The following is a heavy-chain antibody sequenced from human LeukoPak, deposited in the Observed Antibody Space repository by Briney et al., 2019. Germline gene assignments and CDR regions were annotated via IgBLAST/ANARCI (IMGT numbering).Heavy chain of an antibody. CDR3: ASEPNYYDSSGYPDY. CDR2: IIPIFGTA. J-gene: IGHJ4*02. CDR1: GGTFSVYA. V-gene: IGHV1-69*01. D-gene: IGHD3-22*01. Sequence: ASVNVSCKSAGGTFSVYAISWVRQAPGPGLEWMGGIIPIFGTANYAQKFQGRVTITADESTSTAYMELSSLRSEDTAVYYCASEPNYYDSSGYPDYWGQGTLVTVSS.